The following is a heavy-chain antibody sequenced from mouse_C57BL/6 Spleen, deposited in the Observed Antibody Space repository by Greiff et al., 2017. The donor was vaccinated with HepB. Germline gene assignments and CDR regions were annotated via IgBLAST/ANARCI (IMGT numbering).Heavy chain of an antibody. D-gene: IGHD1-1*01. CDR1: GFNIKNTY. V-gene: IGHV14-3*01. J-gene: IGHJ1*03. CDR2: IDPANGNT. CDR3: ARSDYYGSSYWYFDV. Sequence: VQLQQSVAELVRPGASVKLSCTASGFNIKNTYMHWVKQRPEQGLEWIGRIDPANGNTKYAPKFQGNATITADTSSNTAYLQLSSLTSEDTAIYYYARSDYYGSSYWYFDVWGTGTTVTVSS.